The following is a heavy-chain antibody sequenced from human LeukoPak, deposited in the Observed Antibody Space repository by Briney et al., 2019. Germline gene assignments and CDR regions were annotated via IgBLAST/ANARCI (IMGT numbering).Heavy chain of an antibody. CDR1: GFTFSSYE. Sequence: PGGSLRLSCAASGFTFSSYEMNWVRQAPGKGLEWVSYISSSGSTIYYADSVKGRFTISRDNAKNTLYLQMNSLRAEDTAVYYCAREGTASYYDFWSGYYALDYWGQGTLVTVSS. D-gene: IGHD3-3*01. CDR3: AREGTASYYDFWSGYYALDY. V-gene: IGHV3-48*03. CDR2: ISSSGSTI. J-gene: IGHJ4*02.